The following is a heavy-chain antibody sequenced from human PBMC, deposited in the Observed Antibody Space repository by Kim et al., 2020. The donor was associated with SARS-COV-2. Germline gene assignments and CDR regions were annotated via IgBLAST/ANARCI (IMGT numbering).Heavy chain of an antibody. CDR2: ISHDGSNK. CDR3: ARGDFGDSNYLDP. D-gene: IGHD4-17*01. J-gene: IGHJ5*02. V-gene: IGHV3-30*03. Sequence: GGSLRLSCAGSGFIFSYYALHWARLTPGKGLEWVARISHDGSNKYYADSVRGRFTVSRDNSKNTFFLEMSRLRLEDTAMYYCARGDFGDSNYLDPWGQGTQVIVSS. CDR1: GFIFSYYA.